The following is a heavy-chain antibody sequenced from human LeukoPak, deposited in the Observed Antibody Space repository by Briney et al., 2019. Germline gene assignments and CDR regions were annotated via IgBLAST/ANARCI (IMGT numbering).Heavy chain of an antibody. D-gene: IGHD6-13*01. CDR3: VTAYIADFDY. V-gene: IGHV3-21*06. CDR2: ITSGSEYK. Sequence: GGSLRLSCVVPGFNFRAFSINWVRQAPGKGLEWISSITSGSEYKFYADSVRGRFTISRDDARNSLFLQLNNLRAGDTAIYYCVTAYIADFDYWGQGALVTVSS. J-gene: IGHJ4*02. CDR1: GFNFRAFS.